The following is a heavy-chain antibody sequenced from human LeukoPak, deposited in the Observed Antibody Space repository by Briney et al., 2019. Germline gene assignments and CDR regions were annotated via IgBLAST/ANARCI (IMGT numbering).Heavy chain of an antibody. CDR1: GGSISRRSYY. V-gene: IGHV4-39*07. D-gene: IGHD3-10*01. Sequence: SETLSHTCTVSGGSISRRSYYWGWIRQPPGKGLEWIGSIYYSGSTNYNPSLKSRVTISVDTYNNQCSLKLSSVTAADMAVYYCARDAVKTMVRGAKSSYIDYWGQGTLVTVSS. J-gene: IGHJ4*02. CDR3: ARDAVKTMVRGAKSSYIDY. CDR2: IYYSGST.